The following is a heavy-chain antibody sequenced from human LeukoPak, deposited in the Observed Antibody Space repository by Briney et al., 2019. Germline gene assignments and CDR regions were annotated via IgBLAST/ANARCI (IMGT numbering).Heavy chain of an antibody. CDR3: ARHGERGYYDSSGYNWFDP. D-gene: IGHD3-22*01. CDR1: GYSFTSYW. J-gene: IGHJ5*02. Sequence: GESLKISCKGSGYSFTSYWIGWVRQMPGKGLEWMGIIYPGDSDTGYSPSFQGQVTISADKSISTAYLQWSSLKASDTAMYYCARHGERGYYDSSGYNWFDPWGQGTLVTVSS. CDR2: IYPGDSDT. V-gene: IGHV5-51*01.